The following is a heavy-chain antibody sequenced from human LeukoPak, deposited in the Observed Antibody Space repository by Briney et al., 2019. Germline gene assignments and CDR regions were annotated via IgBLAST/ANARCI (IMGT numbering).Heavy chain of an antibody. D-gene: IGHD3-16*01. CDR1: GFTFSRYG. J-gene: IGHJ4*02. Sequence: QPGRSLRLSCAASGFTFSRYGMHWVRQAPGKGLEWVAVIWYDGSNKYYADSVKGRSTVSRDNSKNTLYLQLNSLRAEDTAVYYCARDFTFDYWGQGTLVTVSS. CDR3: ARDFTFDY. CDR2: IWYDGSNK. V-gene: IGHV3-33*01.